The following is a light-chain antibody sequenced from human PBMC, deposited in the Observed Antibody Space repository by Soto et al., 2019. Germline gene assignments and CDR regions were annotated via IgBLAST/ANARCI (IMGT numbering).Light chain of an antibody. CDR3: AAWDASLNGRV. CDR2: NNN. Sequence: QSVLTQPPSASGTPGQGVTISCSGSSSNIGRNTVNWYQQFPGTAPNLLIYNNNERPSGVPDRFSGSKSGTSASLAISGLRSEDEADYYCAAWDASLNGRVFGGGTKLTVL. CDR1: SSNIGRNT. J-gene: IGLJ3*02. V-gene: IGLV1-44*01.